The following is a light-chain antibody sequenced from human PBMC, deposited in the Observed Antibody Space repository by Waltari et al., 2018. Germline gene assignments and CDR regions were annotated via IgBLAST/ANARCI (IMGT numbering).Light chain of an antibody. V-gene: IGLV2-14*01. CDR2: EVN. J-gene: IGLJ1*01. Sequence: QSALTQPASVSGSPGQSITISCTGTSTYIGGYNYVSWYQQYPGTAPKLMIYEVNNRPSEVSNRFSGSKSGNTASLTISGLQAEDEADYYCGSYTTSSRDYVFGTGTKVTVL. CDR1: STYIGGYNY. CDR3: GSYTTSSRDYV.